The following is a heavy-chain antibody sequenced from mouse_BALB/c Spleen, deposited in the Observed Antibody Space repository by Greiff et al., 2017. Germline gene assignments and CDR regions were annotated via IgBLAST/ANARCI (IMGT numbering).Heavy chain of an antibody. CDR1: GFTFSDYY. J-gene: IGHJ4*01. CDR3: ARERDGSMDY. V-gene: IGHV5-4*02. Sequence: EVKLVESGGGLVKPGGSLKLSCAASGFTFSDYYMYWVRQTPGKRLAWVATISDGGSYTYYPDSVKGRFTISRDNAKNNLYLQMSSLKSEDTALYYCARERDGSMDYWGQGTSVTVSA. CDR2: ISDGGSYT. D-gene: IGHD2-3*01.